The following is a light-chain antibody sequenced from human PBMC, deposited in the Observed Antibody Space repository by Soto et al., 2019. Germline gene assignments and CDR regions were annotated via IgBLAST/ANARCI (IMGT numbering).Light chain of an antibody. J-gene: IGLJ1*01. Sequence: QSALTQPPSASGSPGQSVTISCSGTSSDVGGFNYVSWYQQHPGRAPKVLIYDVSERPSGIPDRFSGSKSANTASLTISGLQAEDEADYFCCSYAGSIYVFGTGTKVTVL. CDR1: SSDVGGFNY. CDR2: DVS. V-gene: IGLV2-8*01. CDR3: CSYAGSIYV.